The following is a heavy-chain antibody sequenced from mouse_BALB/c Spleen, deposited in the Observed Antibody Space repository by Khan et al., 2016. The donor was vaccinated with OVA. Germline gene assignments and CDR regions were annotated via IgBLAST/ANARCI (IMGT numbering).Heavy chain of an antibody. Sequence: QVQLQQSGAELARPGASVKMSCKASGYTFTTYTIHWVKQRPGQGLEWIGYIIPSNDYTNYNQKFKDRATLTADKTSSTAYMQLSSRKSEDSAVYYCAREGAYYRSDGWFAYWGQGTLVTVSA. D-gene: IGHD2-14*01. CDR3: AREGAYYRSDGWFAY. J-gene: IGHJ3*01. CDR2: IIPSNDYT. CDR1: GYTFTTYT. V-gene: IGHV1-4*01.